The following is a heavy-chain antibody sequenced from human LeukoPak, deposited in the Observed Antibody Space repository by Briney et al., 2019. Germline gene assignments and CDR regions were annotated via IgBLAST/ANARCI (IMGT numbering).Heavy chain of an antibody. Sequence: SQTLSLTCAISGDSVSSNSAAWNWIRQSPSRGLEWLGRTYYRSKWYNDYAVSVKGRITINPDTSKNQFSLQLNPVTPEDTAVYYCARDHPSYSSSSYGMDVWGQGTTVTVSS. J-gene: IGHJ6*02. CDR3: ARDHPSYSSSSYGMDV. CDR1: GDSVSSNSAA. V-gene: IGHV6-1*01. CDR2: TYYRSKWYN. D-gene: IGHD6-6*01.